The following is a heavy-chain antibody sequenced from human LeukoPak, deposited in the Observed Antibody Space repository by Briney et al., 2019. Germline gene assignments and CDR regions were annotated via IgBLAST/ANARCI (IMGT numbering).Heavy chain of an antibody. CDR2: IRSSSSYI. V-gene: IGHV3-21*01. D-gene: IGHD6-19*01. Sequence: SGGSLRLSCAASGFTFSSYIMNWVRQAPGEGLGWVSSIRSSSSYIYYADSVKGRFTISRDNAKNALYLQMSSLRAEDTAVYYCARADSSGWYLPDYWGQGTLVTVPS. J-gene: IGHJ4*02. CDR1: GFTFSSYI. CDR3: ARADSSGWYLPDY.